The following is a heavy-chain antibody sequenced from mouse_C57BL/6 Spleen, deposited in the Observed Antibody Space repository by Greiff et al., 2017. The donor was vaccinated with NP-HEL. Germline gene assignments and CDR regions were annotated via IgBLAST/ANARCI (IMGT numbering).Heavy chain of an antibody. V-gene: IGHV5-4*01. D-gene: IGHD2-1*01. CDR1: GFTFSSYA. CDR2: ISDGGSYT. CDR3: ARDWDGNYGAMDY. Sequence: EVKVVESGGGLVKPGGSLKLSCAASGFTFSSYAMSWVRQTPEKRLEWVATISDGGSYTYYPDNVKGRFTISRDNAKNNLYLQMSHLKSEDTAMYYCARDWDGNYGAMDYWGQGTSVTVSS. J-gene: IGHJ4*01.